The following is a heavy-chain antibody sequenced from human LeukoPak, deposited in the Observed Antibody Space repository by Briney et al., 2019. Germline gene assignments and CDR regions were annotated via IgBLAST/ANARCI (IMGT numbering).Heavy chain of an antibody. V-gene: IGHV3-30-3*01. Sequence: GGSLRLSCAASGFTFSSYAMHWVRQAPGKGLEWVAVISYDGSNKYYADSVKGRFTISRDNSKNTLYLQMNSLRAEDTAVYYCARDPSRDGYNPDYWGQGTLVTVSS. CDR2: ISYDGSNK. J-gene: IGHJ4*02. D-gene: IGHD5-24*01. CDR3: ARDPSRDGYNPDY. CDR1: GFTFSSYA.